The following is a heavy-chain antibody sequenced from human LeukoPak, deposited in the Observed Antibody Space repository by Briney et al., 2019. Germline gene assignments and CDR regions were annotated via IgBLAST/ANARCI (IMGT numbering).Heavy chain of an antibody. CDR2: IYYSGST. CDR1: GGSISSSSYY. D-gene: IGHD3-3*01. CDR3: ARVGQNYDFWSGYYNWFDP. J-gene: IGHJ5*02. Sequence: PSETLSLTCTVSGGSISSSSYYWGWIRQPPGKGLEWIGSIYYSGSTYYNPSLKSRVTISVDTSKNQFSLKLSSVTAADTAVYYCARVGQNYDFWSGYYNWFDPWGQGTLVTVSP. V-gene: IGHV4-39*07.